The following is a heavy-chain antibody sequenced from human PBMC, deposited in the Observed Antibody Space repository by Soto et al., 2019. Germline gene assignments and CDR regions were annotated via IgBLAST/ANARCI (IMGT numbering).Heavy chain of an antibody. J-gene: IGHJ6*02. CDR1: GFVFRTNA. Sequence: DEQLVESGGDLVQPGGSLRLSCAASGFVFRTNAMSWVRQRPGQGLEWVSAIRGSGDNTYYADSVKGRFSISRDNSKNTVHLQMNSLRAEDTAVYYCAKALYSSTYSRGMDVWGQGTTVTVSS. V-gene: IGHV3-23*04. CDR3: AKALYSSTYSRGMDV. D-gene: IGHD6-19*01. CDR2: IRGSGDNT.